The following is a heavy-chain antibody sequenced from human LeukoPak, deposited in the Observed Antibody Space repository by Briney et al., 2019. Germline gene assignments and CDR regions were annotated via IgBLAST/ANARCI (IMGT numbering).Heavy chain of an antibody. J-gene: IGHJ4*02. CDR1: GDSIRSGTYY. CDR3: ARGGGATRIDY. D-gene: IGHD5-12*01. Sequence: PSETLSLTCSVSGDSIRSGTYYRRWIRQPAGKGLEWIGRIYTSGSTSYNPARKSQVTISVDTSKNQFSLKFTSVTAADTAVYYCARGGGATRIDYWGQGTLVTVSS. V-gene: IGHV4-61*02. CDR2: IYTSGST.